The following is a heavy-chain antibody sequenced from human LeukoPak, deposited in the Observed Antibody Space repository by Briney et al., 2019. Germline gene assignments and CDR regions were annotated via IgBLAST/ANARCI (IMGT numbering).Heavy chain of an antibody. Sequence: ASVKVSCKASGYTFTSNYIHWVRQAPGQGLEWMGMIYPRDGSTSYAQKFQGRVTVTRDTSTSTVHMELSGLRSEDTAVYYCARGPPNWGYDYWGPGTLVTVSS. J-gene: IGHJ4*02. CDR2: IYPRDGST. V-gene: IGHV1-46*01. CDR1: GYTFTSNY. D-gene: IGHD7-27*01. CDR3: ARGPPNWGYDY.